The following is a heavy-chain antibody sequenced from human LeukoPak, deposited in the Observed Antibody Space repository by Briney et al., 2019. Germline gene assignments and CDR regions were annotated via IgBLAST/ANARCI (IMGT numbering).Heavy chain of an antibody. CDR3: ARGAAVAGLDY. CDR1: QFTFSSYW. J-gene: IGHJ4*02. Sequence: GGSPRLSCEASQFTFSSYWMSWVRQAPGKGLEWVASIKQDGSETYYVDSVKGRFTISRDNAKNSLFLQMNSQRVEDSAVYYCARGAAVAGLDYWGQGTQVTVSS. D-gene: IGHD6-19*01. CDR2: IKQDGSET. V-gene: IGHV3-7*01.